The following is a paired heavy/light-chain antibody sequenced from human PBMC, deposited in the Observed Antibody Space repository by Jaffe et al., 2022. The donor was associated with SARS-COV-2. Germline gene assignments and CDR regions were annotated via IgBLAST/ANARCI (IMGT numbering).Heavy chain of an antibody. CDR1: GFTFSSYA. CDR3: AKDRVVRATTPFDY. J-gene: IGHJ4*02. Sequence: EVQLVESGGGLVQPGGSLRLSCATSGFTFSSYAMGWVRQAPGKGLEWVSTITDGGSAYYIDSVKGRFTISRDNSKNTLYLQMNSLRAEDTAIYYCAKDRVVRATTPFDYWGQGTLVTVSS. V-gene: IGHV3-23*04. D-gene: IGHD1-26*01. CDR2: ITDGGSA.
Light chain of an antibody. CDR1: TGAVTSGHY. CDR2: DTS. Sequence: QAVVTQEPSLTVSPGGTVTLTCGSSTGAVTSGHYPYWFQQKPGQAPRTLIYDTSNKHSWTPARFSGSLLGGKAALTLSGAQPEDEAEYYCLLSYSDAYVFGTGTKVTVL. V-gene: IGLV7-46*01. CDR3: LLSYSDAYV. J-gene: IGLJ1*01.